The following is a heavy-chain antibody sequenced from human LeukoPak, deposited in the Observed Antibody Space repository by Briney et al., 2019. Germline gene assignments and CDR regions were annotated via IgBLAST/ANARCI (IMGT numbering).Heavy chain of an antibody. CDR2: ISWNSGSI. V-gene: IGHV3-9*01. CDR1: GFTFDDYA. D-gene: IGHD7-27*01. CDR3: AKSTLGTPDYDAFDI. J-gene: IGHJ3*02. Sequence: GGSLRLSCVASGFTFDDYAMHWVRQAPGKGLEWVSGISWNSGSIGYADSVKGRFTISRDNAKNSLYLQMNSLRAEDTALYYCAKSTLGTPDYDAFDIWGQGTMVTVSS.